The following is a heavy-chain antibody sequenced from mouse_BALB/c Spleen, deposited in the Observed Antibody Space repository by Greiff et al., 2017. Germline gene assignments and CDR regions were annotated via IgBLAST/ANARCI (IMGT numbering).Heavy chain of an antibody. V-gene: IGHV2-6-7*01. CDR1: GFSLTGYG. J-gene: IGHJ3*01. CDR3: ASDWDGAY. Sequence: VQGVESGPGLVAPSQCLYISCTASGFSLTGYGVNWVRQPPGKGLEWLGMIWGDGSTDNNSALKSRLSISKDNSKSQVFLKMNRLQTDDTGRYYCASDWDGAYWGQGTLVTVSA. CDR2: IWGDGST. D-gene: IGHD4-1*01.